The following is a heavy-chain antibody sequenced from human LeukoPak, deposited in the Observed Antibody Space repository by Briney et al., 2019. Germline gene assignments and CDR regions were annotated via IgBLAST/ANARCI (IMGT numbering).Heavy chain of an antibody. D-gene: IGHD4-23*01. CDR3: ARTSYGGNSPDWFDP. V-gene: IGHV3-74*01. CDR1: AFIFSGHW. CDR2: IHTDGSST. J-gene: IGHJ5*02. Sequence: GGSLRLSCEGSAFIFSGHWMNWVRQTPGKGLVWVSRIHTDGSSTSYADSVKGRFTISRDNAKNTLYLQMNSLRVEDTAVYYCARTSYGGNSPDWFDPWGQGTLVTVSS.